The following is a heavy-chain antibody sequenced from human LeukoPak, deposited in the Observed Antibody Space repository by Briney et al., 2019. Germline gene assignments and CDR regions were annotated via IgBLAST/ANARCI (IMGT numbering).Heavy chain of an antibody. J-gene: IGHJ4*02. V-gene: IGHV4-61*02. Sequence: SETLSLTCTVSGGSISSGSYYWSWIRQPAGKGLEGIGRIYTSGSTNYNPSLKSRVPISVDKSKNQFSLKLISVTAADTAGYYCAREGGGYCGGDCYSYYFDYWGQGTLVTVSS. CDR3: AREGGGYCGGDCYSYYFDY. CDR2: IYTSGST. D-gene: IGHD2-21*02. CDR1: GGSISSGSYY.